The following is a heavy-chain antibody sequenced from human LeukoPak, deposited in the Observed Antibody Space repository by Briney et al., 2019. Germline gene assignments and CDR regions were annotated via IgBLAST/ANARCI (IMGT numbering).Heavy chain of an antibody. V-gene: IGHV1-69*05. CDR3: ARDLYYYDSGGPDY. Sequence: ASVKVSCKTSGDTFSSYGLNWVRQAPGQGLKWMGRIIPISGVSNYAQKFQDRVTINTDESTSTVYMELSSLRYEDTAVYYCARDLYYYDSGGPDYWGQGTLVSVSS. D-gene: IGHD3-22*01. CDR1: GDTFSSYG. J-gene: IGHJ4*02. CDR2: IIPISGVS.